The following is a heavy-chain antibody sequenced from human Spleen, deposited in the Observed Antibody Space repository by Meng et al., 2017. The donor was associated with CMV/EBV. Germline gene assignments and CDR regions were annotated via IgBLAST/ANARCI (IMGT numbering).Heavy chain of an antibody. Sequence: GGSLRLSCAASGFTFSNHGMHWVRQAPGKGLEWVAMIRSDGSDTYYADSVKGRFTISRDNSKNTLYLQMKSLRPQDTAIYYCAKDDGAWTPAYWGQGTLVTVSS. J-gene: IGHJ4*02. CDR2: IRSDGSDT. V-gene: IGHV3-30*02. CDR3: AKDDGAWTPAY. D-gene: IGHD4-17*01. CDR1: GFTFSNHG.